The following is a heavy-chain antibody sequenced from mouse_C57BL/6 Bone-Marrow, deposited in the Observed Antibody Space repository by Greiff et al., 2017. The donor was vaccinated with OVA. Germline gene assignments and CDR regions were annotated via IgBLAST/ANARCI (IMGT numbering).Heavy chain of an antibody. V-gene: IGHV2-2*01. CDR2: IWSGGST. J-gene: IGHJ3*01. CDR1: GFSFTSYG. Sequence: VQLVESGPGLVQPSQSLSITCTVSGFSFTSYGVHWVRQSPGKGLEWLGVIWSGGSTDYNAAFISRLSISKDNSKSQVFFKMNSLQADDTAIYYCARNGYDGAWFAYWGQGTLVTVSA. D-gene: IGHD2-2*01. CDR3: ARNGYDGAWFAY.